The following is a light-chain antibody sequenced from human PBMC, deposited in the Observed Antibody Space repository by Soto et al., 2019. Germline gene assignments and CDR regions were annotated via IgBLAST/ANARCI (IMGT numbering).Light chain of an antibody. CDR2: AAS. V-gene: IGKV1-27*01. J-gene: IGKJ1*01. CDR3: QRYDSAPWT. CDR1: QDISDY. Sequence: DIQMTQSPSSLSASVGDRVTITCRASQDISDYLAWYQQKPGKVPKLLIYAASTLQSGVPSRFSGSGSGTDFTLTVSSLQPEDFANYYCQRYDSAPWTFGQGTKVEIK.